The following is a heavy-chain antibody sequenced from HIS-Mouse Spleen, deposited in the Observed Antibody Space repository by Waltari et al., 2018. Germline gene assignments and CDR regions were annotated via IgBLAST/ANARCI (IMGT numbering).Heavy chain of an antibody. CDR1: GFTFSSYG. V-gene: IGHV3-30*03. Sequence: QVQLVESGGGVVQPGRSLRLSCAASGFTFSSYGMHWVRQAPGKVLGWVAGISYDGSNKYYADSVKGRFTSSRDNSKNTLYLQMNSLRAEDTAVYYCEGVYGSGSYYFDYWGQGTLVTVSS. J-gene: IGHJ4*02. CDR3: EGVYGSGSYYFDY. D-gene: IGHD3-10*01. CDR2: ISYDGSNK.